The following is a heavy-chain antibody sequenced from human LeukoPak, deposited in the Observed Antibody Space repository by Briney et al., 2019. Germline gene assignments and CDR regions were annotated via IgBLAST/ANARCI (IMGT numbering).Heavy chain of an antibody. J-gene: IGHJ4*02. CDR3: ARVGYYGSGSPRRFDY. V-gene: IGHV4-34*01. D-gene: IGHD3-10*01. CDR1: GGSFSGYY. CDR2: INHSGST. Sequence: SETLSLTCAVDGGSFSGYYWSWIRQPPGKGLEWIGEINHSGSTNYNPSLKSRVTISVDTSKNQFSLKLSSVTAADTAVYYCARVGYYGSGSPRRFDYWGQGTLVTVSS.